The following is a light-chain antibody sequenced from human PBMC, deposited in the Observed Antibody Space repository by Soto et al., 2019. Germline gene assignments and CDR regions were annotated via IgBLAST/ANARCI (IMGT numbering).Light chain of an antibody. CDR1: QSVVNN. Sequence: EIVMTQSPATLSVLPGEGATLSCRASQSVVNNVAWYQWKLGQSPRLLIYAASTRASDIPARFSGSGFGTEFTLTISSLQPEDFAVYFCQQYNHWPPKTFGQGTKVDI. CDR3: QQYNHWPPKT. CDR2: AAS. V-gene: IGKV3-15*01. J-gene: IGKJ1*01.